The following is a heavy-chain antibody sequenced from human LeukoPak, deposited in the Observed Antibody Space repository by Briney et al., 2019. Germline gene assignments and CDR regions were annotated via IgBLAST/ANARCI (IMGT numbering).Heavy chain of an antibody. CDR2: INNSGGRT. D-gene: IGHD2-2*01. CDR1: GFTFSKYD. J-gene: IGHJ1*01. V-gene: IGHV3-23*01. CDR3: AAMVSASD. Sequence: PGGSLRLSCAASGFTFSKYDMGWVRQGPGRGPEWVSGINNSGGRTYYADSVKGRFTISRDNSKNTLYLQMTSLRAEDTAVYHCAAMVSASDWAQSTLVTVSS.